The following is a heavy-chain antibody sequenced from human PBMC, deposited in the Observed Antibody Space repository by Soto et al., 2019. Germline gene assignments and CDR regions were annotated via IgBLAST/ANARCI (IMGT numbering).Heavy chain of an antibody. J-gene: IGHJ6*02. V-gene: IGHV3-23*01. Sequence: QSGGSLRLSCAASGFAFRTYAMAWVRQAPGKGLEWVSGIWGSGDRTFYADSVKGRFTISRDNSRNTLYLQMYSLTAEDTALYYCAKTGPYCGGDCSRYFYGMDVWGQGTTVTVSS. D-gene: IGHD2-21*02. CDR3: AKTGPYCGGDCSRYFYGMDV. CDR1: GFAFRTYA. CDR2: IWGSGDRT.